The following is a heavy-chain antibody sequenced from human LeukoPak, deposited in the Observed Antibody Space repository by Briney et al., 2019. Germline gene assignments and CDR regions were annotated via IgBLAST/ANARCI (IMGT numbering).Heavy chain of an antibody. D-gene: IGHD2-15*01. CDR3: ASTEGLVAATYFDY. CDR1: GITFSSYG. Sequence: GGSLRLSCAASGITFSSYGMSWVRQAPGKGLEGVANIKQDGSEKYYVDSVKGRFTISRDNAKNSLYLQMNSLRAEDTAVYYCASTEGLVAATYFDYWGQGTLVTVSS. CDR2: IKQDGSEK. V-gene: IGHV3-7*03. J-gene: IGHJ4*02.